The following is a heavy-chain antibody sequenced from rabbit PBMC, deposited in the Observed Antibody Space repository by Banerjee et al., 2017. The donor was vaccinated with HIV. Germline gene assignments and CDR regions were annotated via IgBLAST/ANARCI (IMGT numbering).Heavy chain of an antibody. J-gene: IGHJ6*01. CDR2: INTSSGNT. CDR3: ARDLGGVTGWNFGL. CDR1: GFSFSTKYV. Sequence: QEQLVESGGGLVKPGASLTLSCKASGFSFSTKYVMCWVRQAPGKGLEWIACINTSSGNTVYASWAKGRFTISKTSSTTVTLQMTSLTAADTATYFCARDLGGVTGWNFGLRGPGTLVTVS. V-gene: IGHV1S45*01. D-gene: IGHD7-1*01.